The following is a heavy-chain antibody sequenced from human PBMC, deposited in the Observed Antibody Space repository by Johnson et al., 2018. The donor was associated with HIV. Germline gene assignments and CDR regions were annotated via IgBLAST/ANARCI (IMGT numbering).Heavy chain of an antibody. V-gene: IGHV3-11*04. D-gene: IGHD1-14*01. CDR3: ARGFHRGGAFDI. CDR1: GFIFSDYY. J-gene: IGHJ3*02. CDR2: ISSSGSTI. Sequence: QVQLVESGGDLVKPGGSLRLSCAASGFIFSDYYMTWIRQAPGKGLESISYISSSGSTIYYADSVKGRFTISRDNAKNSLYLQMNSLRAEDTAVYYCARGFHRGGAFDIWGQGTMVTVSS.